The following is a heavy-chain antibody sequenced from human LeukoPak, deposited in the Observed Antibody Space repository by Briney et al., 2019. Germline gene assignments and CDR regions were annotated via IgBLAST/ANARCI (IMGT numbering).Heavy chain of an antibody. V-gene: IGHV3-21*01. CDR3: ARTLSLPAAIYYYMDV. Sequence: GGSLRLSCAASGFTFSSYSMNWVRQAPGKGLEWVSSISSSSSYIYYADSVKGRFTISRDNAKNSLYLQMNSLRAEDTAVYYCARTLSLPAAIYYYMDVWGKGTTVTVSS. D-gene: IGHD2-2*02. CDR1: GFTFSSYS. CDR2: ISSSSSYI. J-gene: IGHJ6*03.